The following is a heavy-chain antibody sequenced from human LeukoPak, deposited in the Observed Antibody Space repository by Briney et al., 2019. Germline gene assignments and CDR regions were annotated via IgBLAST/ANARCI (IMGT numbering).Heavy chain of an antibody. D-gene: IGHD3-10*01. Sequence: GASVKVSCKASGGTFSSYAISWVRQAPGQGLEWMGRIIPILGIANYAQKFQGRATITADKSTSTAYMELSSLRSEDTAVYYCAREGEIPRGNDYWGQGTLVTVSS. J-gene: IGHJ4*02. CDR1: GGTFSSYA. V-gene: IGHV1-69*04. CDR3: AREGEIPRGNDY. CDR2: IIPILGIA.